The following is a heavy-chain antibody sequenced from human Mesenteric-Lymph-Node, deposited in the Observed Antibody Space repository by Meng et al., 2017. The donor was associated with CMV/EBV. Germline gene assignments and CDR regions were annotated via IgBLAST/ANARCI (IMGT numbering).Heavy chain of an antibody. CDR3: ARDNVNPEGFDP. V-gene: IGHV1-2*06. J-gene: IGHJ5*02. CDR2: INPNSGVS. D-gene: IGHD2/OR15-2a*01. Sequence: QVQLVQSRAEVWKPGASVMVSGKASGYPITDFYIHWVRQAPGQGLEWMGRINPNSGVSNSAQNFQGRVTMTRDTSISTAYMELGRLTSDDTAVYYCARDNVNPEGFDPWGQGTLVTVSS. CDR1: GYPITDFY.